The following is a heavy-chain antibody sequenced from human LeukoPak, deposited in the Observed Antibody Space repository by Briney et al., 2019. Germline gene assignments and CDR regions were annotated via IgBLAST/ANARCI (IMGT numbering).Heavy chain of an antibody. Sequence: ASVKVSCKASGYTFTGYYMHWVRQAPGQGLEWMGWINPNSGGTNYAQKFQGRVTMTRDTSISTAYMELSRLRSDDTAVYYCARDGMATITWAYYYYGMDVWGQGTTVTVSS. CDR3: ARDGMATITWAYYYYGMDV. V-gene: IGHV1-2*02. J-gene: IGHJ6*02. CDR1: GYTFTGYY. D-gene: IGHD5-12*01. CDR2: INPNSGGT.